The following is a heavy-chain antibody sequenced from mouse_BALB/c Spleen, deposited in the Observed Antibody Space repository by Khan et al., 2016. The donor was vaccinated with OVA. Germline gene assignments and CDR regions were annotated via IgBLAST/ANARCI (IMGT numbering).Heavy chain of an antibody. CDR1: GYSITSDYA. CDR3: ARDGSRYNYAMDY. CDR2: ISYSGNT. Sequence: VQLQQSGPGLVKPSQSLSLTCTVTGYSITSDYAWNWIRQFPGNKLEWMGYISYSGNTNYNPSLKSRISITRDTSKNQFFLQLNSVTTEDTATYYCARDGSRYNYAMDYWGQGTSVTVSS. V-gene: IGHV3-2*02. D-gene: IGHD2-3*01. J-gene: IGHJ4*01.